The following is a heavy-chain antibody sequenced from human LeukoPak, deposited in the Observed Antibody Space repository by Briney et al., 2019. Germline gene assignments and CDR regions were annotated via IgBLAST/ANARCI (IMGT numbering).Heavy chain of an antibody. D-gene: IGHD6-19*01. CDR1: GFTFSGYY. Sequence: GGSLRLSCAASGFTFSGYYMSWNRQAPGKGLEWVSCIGSSSSSYTNYADSVKGRFTISRDNAKNSLYLQMDGLRAEDTAVYYCARDRGAVAATWFDYWGQGTLVTVSS. J-gene: IGHJ4*02. CDR3: ARDRGAVAATWFDY. V-gene: IGHV3-11*05. CDR2: IGSSSSSYT.